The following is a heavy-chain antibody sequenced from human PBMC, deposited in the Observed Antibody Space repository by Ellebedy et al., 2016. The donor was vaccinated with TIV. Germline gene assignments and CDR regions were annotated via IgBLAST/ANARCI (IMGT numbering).Heavy chain of an antibody. J-gene: IGHJ6*02. CDR2: ILPILGIA. D-gene: IGHD3-16*01. Sequence: AASVKVSCKASVGTFSSYAISSVRQPPGQGLEWTGRILPILGIAHYAQKFQGRVTITADKSTSTAYMGLSSLRSEDTAVYCSARPPVDYGDLPDYYYYGMDVWGQGTTVTVSS. V-gene: IGHV1-69*04. CDR3: ARPPVDYGDLPDYYYYGMDV. CDR1: VGTFSSYA.